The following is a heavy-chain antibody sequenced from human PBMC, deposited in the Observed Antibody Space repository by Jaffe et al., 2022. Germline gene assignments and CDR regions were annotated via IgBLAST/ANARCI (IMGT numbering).Heavy chain of an antibody. D-gene: IGHD5-12*01. V-gene: IGHV3-30*02. Sequence: QVQLVESGGGVVQPGGSLRLSCAASGFTFSSYGMHWVRQAPGKGLEWVAFIRYDGSNKYYADSVKGRFTISRDNSKNTLYLQMNSLRAEDTAVYYCAKSGYSGYDYVIWFDPWGQGTLVTVSS. J-gene: IGHJ5*02. CDR2: IRYDGSNK. CDR1: GFTFSSYG. CDR3: AKSGYSGYDYVIWFDP.